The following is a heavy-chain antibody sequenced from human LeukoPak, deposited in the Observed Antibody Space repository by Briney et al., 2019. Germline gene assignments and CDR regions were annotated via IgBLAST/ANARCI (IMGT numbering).Heavy chain of an antibody. V-gene: IGHV4-34*01. D-gene: IGHD1-26*01. Sequence: SETLSLTCAVYGGSLSGYYWSWIRQPPGKGLEWSGEINHSGNTNYNPSLKGRVTMSVDTSKNHFYLKLSSVTAADTAVYYCARQGSGTSYYYYTFPYWGQGTLVTVSS. CDR2: INHSGNT. J-gene: IGHJ4*02. CDR1: GGSLSGYY. CDR3: ARQGSGTSYYYYTFPY.